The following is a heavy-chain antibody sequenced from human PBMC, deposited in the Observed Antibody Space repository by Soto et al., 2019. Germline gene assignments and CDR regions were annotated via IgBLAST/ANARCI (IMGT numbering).Heavy chain of an antibody. Sequence: QVQLVQSGAEVKKPGASVKVSCKASGYTFTSYGISWVRQAPGQGLEWMGWISAYNGNTNYAQKLQGRVTMTTDTSTSTAYMELRSLRCDDTAVYYCARGGTPRGEWLSYGYYYYYGMDVWGQGTTVTVSS. D-gene: IGHD3-3*01. J-gene: IGHJ6*02. V-gene: IGHV1-18*01. CDR3: ARGGTPRGEWLSYGYYYYYGMDV. CDR1: GYTFTSYG. CDR2: ISAYNGNT.